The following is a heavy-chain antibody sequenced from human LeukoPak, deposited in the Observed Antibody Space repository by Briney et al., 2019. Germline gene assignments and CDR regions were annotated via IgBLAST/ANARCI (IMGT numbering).Heavy chain of an antibody. CDR1: GGTFTSYY. D-gene: IGHD6-19*01. CDR2: INPSGGST. J-gene: IGHJ4*02. CDR3: ARGDSGYSSGWELDY. V-gene: IGHV1-46*01. Sequence: ASVKVSCKASGGTFTSYYMHWVRQAPGQGLEWMGIINPSGGSTSYAQKFQGRVTMTRDTSTSTVYMELSSLRSEDTAVYYCARGDSGYSSGWELDYWGQGTLVTVSS.